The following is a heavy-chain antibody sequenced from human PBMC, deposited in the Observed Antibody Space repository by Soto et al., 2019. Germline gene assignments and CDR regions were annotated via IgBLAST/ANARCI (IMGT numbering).Heavy chain of an antibody. V-gene: IGHV4-31*03. CDR2: IYYSGST. Sequence: SETLSLTCTVSGGSISSGGYYWSWIRQHPGKGLEWIGYIYYSGSTYYNPSLKSRVTISVDTSKNQFSLKLSSVTAADTAVYYCARQEYSNQLFIWYDPWGQGTLVTVSS. D-gene: IGHD4-4*01. CDR1: GGSISSGGYY. CDR3: ARQEYSNQLFIWYDP. J-gene: IGHJ5*02.